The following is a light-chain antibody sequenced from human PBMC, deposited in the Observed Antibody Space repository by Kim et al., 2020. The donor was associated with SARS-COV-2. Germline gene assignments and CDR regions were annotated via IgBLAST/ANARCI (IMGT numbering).Light chain of an antibody. CDR1: QSVASF. Sequence: VSPGERATLSCRASQSVASFLAWYQQIPGQAPRLLIYDASIRATDIPARFSGSGSGTDFTLTISSLEPEDFAVYYCHHRSNWPGTFGQGTRLEIK. CDR2: DAS. J-gene: IGKJ5*01. V-gene: IGKV3-11*01. CDR3: HHRSNWPGT.